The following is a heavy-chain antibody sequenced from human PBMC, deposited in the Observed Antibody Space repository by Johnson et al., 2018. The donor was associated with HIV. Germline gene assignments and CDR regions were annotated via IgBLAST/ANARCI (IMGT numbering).Heavy chain of an antibody. Sequence: QVQLVESGGGVVQPGRSLRLSCAASGFTFSSYAMHWFRQAPGKGLEWVAGISYDGSNKDYADSVKGRFTISRTKSKNTLYLQMISLRAEDTAVYYCSRDGLPTFGGVIVIQGDAFDIWGQGTMVTVSS. J-gene: IGHJ3*02. CDR1: GFTFSSYA. CDR2: ISYDGSNK. V-gene: IGHV3-30-3*01. CDR3: SRDGLPTFGGVIVIQGDAFDI. D-gene: IGHD3-16*02.